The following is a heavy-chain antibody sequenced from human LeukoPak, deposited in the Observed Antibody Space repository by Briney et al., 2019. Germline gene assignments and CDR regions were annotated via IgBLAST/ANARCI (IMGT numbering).Heavy chain of an antibody. V-gene: IGHV1-18*01. Sequence: ASVKVSCKASGYTFTSYGISWVRQAPGQGLEWMGWISAYNGNTNYAQKLQGRVTMTTDTSTSTAYMELRSLRSDDTAVYYCARYSSGYSNDAFDIWGQGTMVTVSS. D-gene: IGHD3-22*01. CDR2: ISAYNGNT. CDR1: GYTFTSYG. J-gene: IGHJ3*02. CDR3: ARYSSGYSNDAFDI.